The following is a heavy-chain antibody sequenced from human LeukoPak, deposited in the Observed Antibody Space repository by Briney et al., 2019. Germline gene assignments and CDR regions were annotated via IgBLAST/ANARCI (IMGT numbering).Heavy chain of an antibody. D-gene: IGHD3-22*01. CDR1: GFTFSSYA. J-gene: IGHJ4*02. CDR3: AKIWNYYDSSGYPESFDY. V-gene: IGHV3-30-3*01. Sequence: PGGSLRLSCAASGFTFSSYAMHWVRQAPGKGLEWVAVISYDGSNKYYADSVKGRFTISRDNSKNTLYLQMNSLRAEDTAVYYCAKIWNYYDSSGYPESFDYWGQGTLVTVSS. CDR2: ISYDGSNK.